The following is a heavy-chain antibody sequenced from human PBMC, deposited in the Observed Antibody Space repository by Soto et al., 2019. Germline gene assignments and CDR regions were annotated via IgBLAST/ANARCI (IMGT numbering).Heavy chain of an antibody. CDR2: IYYSGST. Sequence: QVQLQESGPGLVKPSEPLSLTCTVSGGSISSYYWSWIRQPPGKGLEWIGYIYYSGSTNYNPSLKSRVTISVDTSKNQFSLKLSSVTAADTAVYYCARRYGLGSVAYWGQGTLVNVSS. J-gene: IGHJ4*02. D-gene: IGHD3-10*01. V-gene: IGHV4-59*08. CDR1: GGSISSYY. CDR3: ARRYGLGSVAY.